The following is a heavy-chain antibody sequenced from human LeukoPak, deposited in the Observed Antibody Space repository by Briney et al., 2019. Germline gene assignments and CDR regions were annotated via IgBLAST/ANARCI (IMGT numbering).Heavy chain of an antibody. D-gene: IGHD3-10*01. CDR2: ISPGDSAA. J-gene: IGHJ5*02. Sequence: GESLKISCKTSGFTFTHFWIVWVRQMPGKGLECIGAISPGDSAAKYSPSFDGQVTMSADKSITTAYLEWSSLKAWDTATYYCVRRDWYGSQYAYKDWFDPWGQGALVTVSS. CDR1: GFTFTHFW. V-gene: IGHV5-51*01. CDR3: VRRDWYGSQYAYKDWFDP.